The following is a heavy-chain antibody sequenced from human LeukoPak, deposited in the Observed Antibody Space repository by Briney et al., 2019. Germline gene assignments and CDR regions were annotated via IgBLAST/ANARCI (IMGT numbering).Heavy chain of an antibody. D-gene: IGHD2-21*02. V-gene: IGHV3-15*05. CDR1: GFIFSDAW. J-gene: IGHJ4*02. CDR3: IKSSGDWH. CDR2: ISTKTDGGTA. Sequence: PGGSLRLSCAASGFIFSDAWMTWVRQAPGKGLEWVGRISTKTDGGTADYAAPVKGRFTISRDDSKNTLYLQMNSLKADDTAVYYCIKSSGDWHWGQGTLVTVSS.